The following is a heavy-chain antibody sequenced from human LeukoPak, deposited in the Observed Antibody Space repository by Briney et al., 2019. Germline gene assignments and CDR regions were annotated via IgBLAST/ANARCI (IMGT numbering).Heavy chain of an antibody. CDR1: GFTFSSYA. Sequence: GGSLRLSCAASGFTFSSYAMSWVRQAPGKGLEWVSFISSSRSYIYYADSVKGRFTISRDNAKNSLYLQMNSLKTEDTAVYYCTRSFRLELDNSGYYYYWGQGTLVTVSS. CDR3: TRSFRLELDNSGYYYY. J-gene: IGHJ4*02. D-gene: IGHD3-22*01. CDR2: ISSSRSYI. V-gene: IGHV3-21*03.